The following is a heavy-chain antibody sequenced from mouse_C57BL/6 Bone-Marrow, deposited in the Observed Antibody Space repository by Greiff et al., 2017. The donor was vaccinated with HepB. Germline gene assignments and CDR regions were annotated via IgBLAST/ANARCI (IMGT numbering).Heavy chain of an antibody. CDR1: GYTFTDYY. Sequence: QVHVKQSGAELVRPGASVKLSCKASGYTFTDYYINWVKQRPGQGLEWIARIYPGSGNTYYNEKFKGKATLTAEKSSSTAYMQLSSLTSEDSAVYFCARTYYSNWAMDYWGQGTSVTVSS. D-gene: IGHD2-5*01. J-gene: IGHJ4*01. CDR2: IYPGSGNT. V-gene: IGHV1-76*01. CDR3: ARTYYSNWAMDY.